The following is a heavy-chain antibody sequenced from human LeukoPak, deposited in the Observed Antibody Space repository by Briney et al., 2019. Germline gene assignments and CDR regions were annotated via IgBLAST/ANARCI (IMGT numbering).Heavy chain of an antibody. CDR3: AKIGRSYDFWTGYYEEEVDYMDV. Sequence: GGSLRLSCAASGFTFSSYGMNWVRQAPGKGLEWVSGISDSGVGTKHADSVKGRFTISRDNSKNTLYLQMNSLRAEDTAVYYCAKIGRSYDFWTGYYEEEVDYMDVWGKGTTVTVSS. D-gene: IGHD3-3*01. CDR2: ISDSGVGT. J-gene: IGHJ6*03. CDR1: GFTFSSYG. V-gene: IGHV3-23*01.